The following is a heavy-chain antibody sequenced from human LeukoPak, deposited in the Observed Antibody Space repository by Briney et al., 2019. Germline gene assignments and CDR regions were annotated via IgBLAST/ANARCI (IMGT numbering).Heavy chain of an antibody. V-gene: IGHV4-34*01. Sequence: NPSETLSLTCAVYGGSFSGYYWSWIRQPPGKGLEWIGEINHSGSTNYNPSLKSRVTISVDTSKNQFSLKLSSVTAADTAVYYCARAVGDYTFDYWGQGALVTVSS. CDR2: INHSGST. J-gene: IGHJ4*02. CDR1: GGSFSGYY. D-gene: IGHD4-17*01. CDR3: ARAVGDYTFDY.